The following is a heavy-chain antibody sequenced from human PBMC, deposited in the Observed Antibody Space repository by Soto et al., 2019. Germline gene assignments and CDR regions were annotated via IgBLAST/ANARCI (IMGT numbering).Heavy chain of an antibody. CDR2: LNSYNGNT. CDR1: GYVFNNYG. J-gene: IGHJ4*02. CDR3: ASAQNPTESDY. Sequence: QVHLVQSGAEVKKPGASVKVSCKTSGYVFNNYGVSWVRQAPGQGLEWMGWLNSYNGNTNYAPKFQGRVTMTTDTSTTTAHMELRSLRTDDTAVYYCASAQNPTESDYWGQGTLVTVSS. V-gene: IGHV1-18*01.